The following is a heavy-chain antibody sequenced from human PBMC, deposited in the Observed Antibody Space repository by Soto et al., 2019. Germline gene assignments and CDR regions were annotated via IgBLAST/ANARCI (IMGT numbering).Heavy chain of an antibody. CDR3: ARADCYDSSGYHNFDY. V-gene: IGHV3-33*01. D-gene: IGHD3-22*01. J-gene: IGHJ4*02. CDR1: GFTFSSYG. Sequence: PGGSLRLSCAASGFTFSSYGMHWVRQAPGKGLEWVAVIWYDGSNKYYADSVKGRFTISRDNSKNTLYLQMNSLRAEDTAVYYCARADCYDSSGYHNFDYWGQGTLVTVSS. CDR2: IWYDGSNK.